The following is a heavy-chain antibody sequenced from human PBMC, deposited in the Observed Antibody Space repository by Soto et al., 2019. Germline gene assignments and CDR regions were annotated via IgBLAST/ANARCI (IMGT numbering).Heavy chain of an antibody. CDR3: ARARVLAAAGTRYFDY. Sequence: QVQLVQSGAEVKKPGSSVKVSCKASGGTFSSYAISWVRQAPGQGLEWMGGIIPIFGTANYAQKFQGRVTITADEXTXXAYMELSSLRSEDTAVYYCARARVLAAAGTRYFDYWGQGTLVTVSS. CDR1: GGTFSSYA. D-gene: IGHD6-13*01. J-gene: IGHJ4*02. V-gene: IGHV1-69*12. CDR2: IIPIFGTA.